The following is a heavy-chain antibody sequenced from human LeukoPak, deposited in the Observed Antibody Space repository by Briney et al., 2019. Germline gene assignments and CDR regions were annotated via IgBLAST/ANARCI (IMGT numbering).Heavy chain of an antibody. V-gene: IGHV3-23*01. D-gene: IGHD6-19*01. Sequence: PGGSLRLSCAASGLTFSSYAMSWVRQAPGKGLEWVSAISGSGGSTYYADSVKGRFTISRDNSKNTLYLQMNSLRAEDTAVYYCAKGFSSVWYYFDYWGQGTLVTVSS. CDR2: ISGSGGST. J-gene: IGHJ4*02. CDR3: AKGFSSVWYYFDY. CDR1: GLTFSSYA.